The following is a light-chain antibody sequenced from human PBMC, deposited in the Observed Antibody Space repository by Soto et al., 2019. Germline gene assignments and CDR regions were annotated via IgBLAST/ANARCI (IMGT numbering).Light chain of an antibody. CDR1: TGAVTSDHY. CDR2: DSS. CDR3: FLSYSGVLV. J-gene: IGLJ3*02. V-gene: IGLV7-46*01. Sequence: QAVVTQEPSLTVSPGGTVTLTCGSSTGAVTSDHYPYWFQQKPGQAPRTLIYDSSNKLSWTPARFSGSLLGGKAALTLSGAQPEDEADYYCFLSYSGVLVFGGGTKLTVL.